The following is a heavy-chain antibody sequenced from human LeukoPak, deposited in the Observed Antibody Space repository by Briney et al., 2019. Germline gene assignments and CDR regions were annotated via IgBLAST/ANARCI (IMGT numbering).Heavy chain of an antibody. CDR3: ARERSLGYFDY. CDR1: SGSFSGYY. Sequence: SETLSLTCAVYSGSFSGYYWSWIRQPPGKGLEWIGEINHSGSTNYNLSLKSRVTISVDTSKNQFSLKLSSVTAADTAVYYCARERSLGYFDYWGQGTLVTVSS. V-gene: IGHV4-34*01. CDR2: INHSGST. J-gene: IGHJ4*02. D-gene: IGHD6-25*01.